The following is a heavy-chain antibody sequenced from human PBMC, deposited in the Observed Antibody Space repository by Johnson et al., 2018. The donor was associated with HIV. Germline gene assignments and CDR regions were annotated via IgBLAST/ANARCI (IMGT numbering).Heavy chain of an antibody. CDR3: TRDSSTTDVAFDI. CDR2: MWYDGSHL. D-gene: IGHD1-14*01. CDR1: GFTLSSHG. J-gene: IGHJ3*02. V-gene: IGHV3-33*01. Sequence: VQLVESGGGVVQPGRSLTLSCAASGFTLSSHGIHWVRQAPGKGLEWVAIMWYDGSHLGCADSVKDRFTISRDVSKNTVYLQMSSLKPEDTAVYYCTRDSSTTDVAFDIWGQGKMVTVSS.